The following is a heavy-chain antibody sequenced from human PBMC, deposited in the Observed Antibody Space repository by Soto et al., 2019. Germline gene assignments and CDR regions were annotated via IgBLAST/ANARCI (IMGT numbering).Heavy chain of an antibody. CDR2: ISSSIATI. D-gene: IGHD6-6*01. V-gene: IGHV3-48*02. J-gene: IGHJ4*02. CDR3: ARGGAARPDY. CDR1: GFTFSNYG. Sequence: EVQLVESGGGLVQPGGSLRLSCAASGFTFSNYGMNWVRQAPGKGLAWVSYISSSIATIQYANSVKGRFTISRDNAKNSPYLQMNSLRDEDMAVYYCARGGAARPDYWGQGTLVTVSS.